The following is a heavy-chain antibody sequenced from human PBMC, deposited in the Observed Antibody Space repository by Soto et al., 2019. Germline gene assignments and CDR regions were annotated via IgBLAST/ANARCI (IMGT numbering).Heavy chain of an antibody. CDR1: GGTFSSYA. CDR2: IIPIFGTA. D-gene: IGHD3-22*01. J-gene: IGHJ4*02. Sequence: ASVKVSCKASGGTFSSYAISWVRQAPGQGLEWMGGIIPIFGTANYAQKLQGRVTITADESTSTAYMELSSLRSEDTAVYYCARDRKKHYYDSSGTFDYWGLGTLVTVSS. CDR3: ARDRKKHYYDSSGTFDY. V-gene: IGHV1-69*13.